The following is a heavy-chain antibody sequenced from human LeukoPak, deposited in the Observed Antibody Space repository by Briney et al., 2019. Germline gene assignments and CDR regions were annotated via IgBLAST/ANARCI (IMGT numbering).Heavy chain of an antibody. D-gene: IGHD3-22*01. J-gene: IGHJ2*01. CDR3: ARAPPFSGYYHWYFDL. Sequence: GGSLRLSCAVSGLTFSNYWMHWVRQAPGKGLVWVSRINNHGNGGISYADSVKGRFTISRDNAKNTPYLQMNSLRVEDTAVYYCARAPPFSGYYHWYFDLWGRGTLVTVSS. CDR2: INNHGNGGI. CDR1: GLTFSNYW. V-gene: IGHV3-74*01.